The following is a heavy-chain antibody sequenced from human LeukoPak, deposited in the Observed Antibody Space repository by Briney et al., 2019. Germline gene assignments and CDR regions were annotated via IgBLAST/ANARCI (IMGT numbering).Heavy chain of an antibody. V-gene: IGHV3-21*01. CDR3: ARDRDYYDFWSGFGSLGGLNDDAFDI. CDR1: GFTFSSYG. Sequence: PGGSLRLSCAASGFTFSSYGMNWVRQAPGKGLEWVSSISSSSSYIYYADSVKGRFTISRDNAKNSLYLQMNSLRAEDTAVYYCARDRDYYDFWSGFGSLGGLNDDAFDIWGQGTMVTVSS. CDR2: ISSSSSYI. J-gene: IGHJ3*02. D-gene: IGHD3-3*01.